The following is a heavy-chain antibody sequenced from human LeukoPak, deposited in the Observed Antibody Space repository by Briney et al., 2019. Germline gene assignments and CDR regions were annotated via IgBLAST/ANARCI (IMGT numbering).Heavy chain of an antibody. CDR2: IKQDASQE. CDR1: GFTFSSYW. J-gene: IGHJ4*02. V-gene: IGHV3-7*01. D-gene: IGHD3-3*01. Sequence: GGSLRLSCAASGFTFSSYWMSWVRQAPGKGPEWVAHIKQDASQEYHVDSVKGRFSISRDNAKNSLYLQMNSLRAEDTAVYYCARGVVYPAWSGPHWSDYWGQGALVTVSS. CDR3: ARGVVYPAWSGPHWSDY.